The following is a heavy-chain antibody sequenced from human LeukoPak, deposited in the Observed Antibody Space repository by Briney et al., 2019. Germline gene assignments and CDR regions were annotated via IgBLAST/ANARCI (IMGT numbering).Heavy chain of an antibody. CDR1: GYTFTGYY. J-gene: IGHJ3*02. Sequence: ASVKVSCKASGYTFTGYYMHWVRQVPGQGLEWMGWINPNSGGTNYAQKFQGRVTITRDTSASTAYMELSSLRSEDMAVYYCARWAAKTYYYGSGSYDAFDIWGQGTMVTVSS. V-gene: IGHV1-2*02. CDR3: ARWAAKTYYYGSGSYDAFDI. D-gene: IGHD3-10*01. CDR2: INPNSGGT.